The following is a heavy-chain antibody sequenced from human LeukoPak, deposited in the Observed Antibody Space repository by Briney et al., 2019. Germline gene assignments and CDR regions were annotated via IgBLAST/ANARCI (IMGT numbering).Heavy chain of an antibody. CDR2: IYPGDSDT. D-gene: IGHD5-12*01. J-gene: IGHJ6*03. Sequence: GESLRISCKGFGYSFTSSWIGWVRQMPGKGREWRGIIYPGDSDTGYSPSFQGQVTISADKSISTAYLQWSSLKASDTAMYYCARHVPNIVATIAGRDYYYYMDVWGKGTTVTVSS. V-gene: IGHV5-51*01. CDR1: GYSFTSSW. CDR3: ARHVPNIVATIAGRDYYYYMDV.